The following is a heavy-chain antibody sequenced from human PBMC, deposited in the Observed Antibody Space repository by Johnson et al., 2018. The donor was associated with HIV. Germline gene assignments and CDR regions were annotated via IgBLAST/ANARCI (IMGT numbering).Heavy chain of an antibody. Sequence: VQLVESGGGLVQPGGSLRLSCAASGFTFSSYWMSWVRQAPGKGLEWVSYIERNSRTDYADSVKGLFTISRENAKNSLYLQMNSLRAGDTAVYYCARVGYHDAFDIWGQGTMVTVSS. CDR3: ARVGYHDAFDI. J-gene: IGHJ3*02. D-gene: IGHD3-16*02. CDR2: IERNSRT. CDR1: GFTFSSYW. V-gene: IGHV3-48*01.